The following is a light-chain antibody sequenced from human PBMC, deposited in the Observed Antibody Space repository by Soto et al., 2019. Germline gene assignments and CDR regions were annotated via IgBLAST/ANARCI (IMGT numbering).Light chain of an antibody. CDR2: ASS. CDR3: QQLNPFSRT. V-gene: IGKV1-9*01. CDR1: QAMSSS. J-gene: IGKJ2*01. Sequence: DIQLTQSPSFLSASVGDRVTITCRASQAMSSSLAWYQQKPAQAPKLLIYASSTLQSGVPSRFSGSGSGTEFTLTISSLQPEDFATYYCQQLNPFSRTFGPETKLEI.